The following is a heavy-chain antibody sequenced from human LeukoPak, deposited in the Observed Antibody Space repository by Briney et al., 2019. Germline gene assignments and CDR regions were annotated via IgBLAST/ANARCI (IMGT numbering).Heavy chain of an antibody. CDR3: GRDCAGNDY. CDR1: GFTFSTYW. J-gene: IGHJ4*02. V-gene: IGHV3-7*01. CDR2: IKQDGSEK. Sequence: PGGSLRLSCAASGFTFSTYWMSWVRQAPGKGLEWVANIKQDGSEKYYVDSVKGRFTISRGNAKNSLYLQLNSLRAEDTAMYYCGRDCAGNDYWGQGTLVTVSS. D-gene: IGHD6-13*01.